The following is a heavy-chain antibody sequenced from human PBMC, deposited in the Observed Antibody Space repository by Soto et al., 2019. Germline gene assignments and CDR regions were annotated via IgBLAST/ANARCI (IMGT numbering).Heavy chain of an antibody. Sequence: QVQLVQSGAEVKNPGASVMVSCKTSGYTFTDFYINWVRQAPGQGLEWVGWINPNTGGTKPSQRFQGRVTLTRDTSITTAYMELTRLTSEDTAVYFCATQTGTVPNFADHWGQGTLVTVSS. CDR3: ATQTGTVPNFADH. CDR1: GYTFTDFY. D-gene: IGHD1-1*01. J-gene: IGHJ4*02. CDR2: INPNTGGT. V-gene: IGHV1-2*02.